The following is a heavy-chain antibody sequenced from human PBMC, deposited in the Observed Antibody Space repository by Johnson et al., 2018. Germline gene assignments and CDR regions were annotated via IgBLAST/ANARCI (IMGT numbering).Heavy chain of an antibody. V-gene: IGHV3-33*01. D-gene: IGHD3-22*01. CDR2: IWYDGSNK. J-gene: IGHJ3*02. CDR1: GFTFRIYG. CDR3: AGFSGSSGYYYSAFDI. Sequence: QVQLVEAGGGVVQPGRSLRLSCAASGFTFRIYGMHWVRQAPGKGLEWVAIIWYDGSNKYYADSVKGRFTISRDNSKNTLYLLMNSVRAEDTAGDYRAGFSGSSGYYYSAFDIWGQGTMVTVSS.